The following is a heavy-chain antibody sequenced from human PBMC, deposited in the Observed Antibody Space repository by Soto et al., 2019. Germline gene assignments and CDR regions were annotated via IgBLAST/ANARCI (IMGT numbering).Heavy chain of an antibody. CDR1: GFTFSSYA. V-gene: IGHV3-23*01. CDR2: ISGSGGST. J-gene: IGHJ2*01. Sequence: EVPLLESGGGLVQPGGSLRLSCAASGFTFSSYAMSWVRQAPGKGLEWVSAISGSGGSTYYADSVKGRFTISRDNSKNRLYMQMNSLRAEDTAVYYCAKLTVGWYFDLWGRGTLVTVSS. CDR3: AKLTVGWYFDL. D-gene: IGHD4-17*01.